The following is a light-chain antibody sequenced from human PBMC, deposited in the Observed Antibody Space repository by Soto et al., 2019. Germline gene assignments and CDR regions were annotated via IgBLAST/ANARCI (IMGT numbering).Light chain of an antibody. CDR3: ASYTSTNIPVL. Sequence: SALTQPASVSGSPGQSITVSCTGTRNDVGDYDSVSWYQHHPGKAPRLIISDVTNRPSGVSHRFSGSKSGNTASLTISGLQAEDEAVYYCASYTSTNIPVLFGGGTKLTVL. J-gene: IGLJ2*01. CDR2: DVT. CDR1: RNDVGDYDS. V-gene: IGLV2-14*03.